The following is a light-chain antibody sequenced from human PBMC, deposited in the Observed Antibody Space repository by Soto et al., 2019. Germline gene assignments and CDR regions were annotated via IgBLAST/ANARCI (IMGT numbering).Light chain of an antibody. CDR2: GSI. CDR3: QSYDSSLSGSV. V-gene: IGLV1-40*01. Sequence: QSVLTQPPSVSGAPGQRVTLSCTGRSSNIGAGYDVHWYQQLPGTAPKLLIYGSINRPSGVPDRFSGSKSGTSASLAITGLRTEDEADYYCQSYDSSLSGSVFGGGTKLTVL. CDR1: SSNIGAGYD. J-gene: IGLJ3*02.